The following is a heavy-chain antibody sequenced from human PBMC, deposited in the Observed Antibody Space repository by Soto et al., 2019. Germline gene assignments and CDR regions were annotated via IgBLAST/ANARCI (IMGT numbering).Heavy chain of an antibody. J-gene: IGHJ4*02. CDR1: GFTFDDYA. V-gene: IGHV3-9*01. D-gene: IGHD6-19*01. CDR3: AKDIQQWLVRNYFDY. Sequence: EVQLVESGGGLLQPGRSLRLSCAASGFTFDDYAMHWVRQAPGKGLEWVSGISWNSGSIGYADSVKGRFTISRDNAKNSLYLQMNSLRAEDTALYYCAKDIQQWLVRNYFDYWGQGTLVTVSS. CDR2: ISWNSGSI.